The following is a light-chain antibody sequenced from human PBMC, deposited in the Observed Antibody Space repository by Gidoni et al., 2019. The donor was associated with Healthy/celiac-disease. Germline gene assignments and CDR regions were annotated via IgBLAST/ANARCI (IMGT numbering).Light chain of an antibody. V-gene: IGKV3-15*01. CDR3: QQYNNWPPWT. J-gene: IGKJ1*01. CDR1: QIVSSN. CDR2: VAS. Sequence: DIVITQPPATLSVSPGERATLSCRASQIVSSNLAWYQQKPGQAPSLLIYVASTRATGIPARFSGSGSGTEFTLTISSLQSEDFAVYYCQQYNNWPPWTFXXXTKVEIK.